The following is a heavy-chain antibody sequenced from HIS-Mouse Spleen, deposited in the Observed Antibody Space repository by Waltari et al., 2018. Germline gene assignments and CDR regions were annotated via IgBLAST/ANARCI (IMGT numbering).Heavy chain of an antibody. Sequence: QLQLQESGPGLVKPPETLSLTCTVSGGSIRRSRSSWAWIRQPPGKGLEWIGGIYCRGSTYYNPPLKSRVTISVDTSKNQFSLKLGSVTAADTAVYYCAREIPYSSSWYDWYFDLWGRGTLVTVSS. CDR3: AREIPYSSSWYDWYFDL. CDR1: GGSIRRSRSS. CDR2: IYCRGST. J-gene: IGHJ2*01. V-gene: IGHV4-39*07. D-gene: IGHD6-13*01.